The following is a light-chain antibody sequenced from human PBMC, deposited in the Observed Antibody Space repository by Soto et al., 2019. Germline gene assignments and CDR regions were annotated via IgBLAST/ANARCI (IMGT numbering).Light chain of an antibody. Sequence: QSVLTQPPSVSGAPGQRVTISCTGGSSNIGAGYDVHWYQQRPGAAPKLLISANINRPSGVPDLFSGSKSGTSASLAITGLQADDEGDYYCQSYDSTLSARYVFGTGTKLTVL. V-gene: IGLV1-40*01. CDR3: QSYDSTLSARYV. J-gene: IGLJ1*01. CDR2: ANI. CDR1: SSNIGAGYD.